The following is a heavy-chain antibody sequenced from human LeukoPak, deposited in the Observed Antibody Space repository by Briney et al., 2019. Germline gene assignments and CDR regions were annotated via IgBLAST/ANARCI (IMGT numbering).Heavy chain of an antibody. D-gene: IGHD2-21*02. Sequence: PGGSLRLSCAASGFTFSNYWMHWVRQVPGKGPEWVSHINGDGSDTGYADSVKGRFTISRDNRKNTVYLQMNSLRAEDTAVYYCARDQLSYCDGDSHWGQGTLVTVSS. J-gene: IGHJ4*02. V-gene: IGHV3-74*01. CDR1: GFTFSNYW. CDR2: INGDGSDT. CDR3: ARDQLSYCDGDSH.